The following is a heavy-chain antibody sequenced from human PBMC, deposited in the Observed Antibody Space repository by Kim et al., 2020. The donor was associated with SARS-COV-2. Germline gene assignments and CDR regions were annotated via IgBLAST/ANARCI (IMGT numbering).Heavy chain of an antibody. V-gene: IGHV3-9*01. CDR3: AKDGYSSTLMGSWFDP. Sequence: GGSLRLSCAASGFTFDDYAIHWVRQAPGKGLEWVSGISWNSGSIGYADSVKGRFTISRDNAKNSLYLQMNSLRAEDTALYYGAKDGYSSTLMGSWFDPWG. CDR1: GFTFDDYA. D-gene: IGHD6-13*01. J-gene: IGHJ5*02. CDR2: ISWNSGSI.